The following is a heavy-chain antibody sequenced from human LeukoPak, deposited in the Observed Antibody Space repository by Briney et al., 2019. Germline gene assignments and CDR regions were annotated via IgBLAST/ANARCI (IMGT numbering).Heavy chain of an antibody. CDR3: ARVKGLGSWYRVDYYYYGMDV. D-gene: IGHD6-13*01. CDR2: IKQDGSEK. CDR1: GFTFSSYW. Sequence: GGSLRLSCAASGFTFSSYWMSWVRQAPGKGLEWVANIKQDGSEKYYVDSVKGRFTISRDNAKNSLYLQMNSLRAEDTAVYYCARVKGLGSWYRVDYYYYGMDVWGQGTTVTVSS. V-gene: IGHV3-7*01. J-gene: IGHJ6*02.